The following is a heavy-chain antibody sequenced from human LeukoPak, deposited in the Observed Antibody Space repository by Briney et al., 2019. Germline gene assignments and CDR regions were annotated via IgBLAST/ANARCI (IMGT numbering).Heavy chain of an antibody. CDR3: ARELSVGATSAAEGPLDY. CDR2: ISYDGSNK. V-gene: IGHV3-30*04. J-gene: IGHJ4*02. Sequence: GGSLRLSCAASGFTFSSYAMHWVRQAPGKGLEWVAVISYDGSNKYYADSVKGRFTISRDNSKNTLYLQMNSLRAEDTAVYYCARELSVGATSAAEGPLDYWGQGTLVAVSS. CDR1: GFTFSSYA. D-gene: IGHD1-26*01.